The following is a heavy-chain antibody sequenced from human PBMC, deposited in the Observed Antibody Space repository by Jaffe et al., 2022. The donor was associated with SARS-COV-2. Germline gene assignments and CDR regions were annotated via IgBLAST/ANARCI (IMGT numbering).Heavy chain of an antibody. D-gene: IGHD6-6*01. CDR1: GFTFSSYW. CDR2: IKQDGSEK. Sequence: EVQLVESGGGLVQPGGSLRLSCAASGFTFSSYWMSWVRQAPGKGLEWVANIKQDGSEKYYVDSVKGRFTISRDNAKNSLYLQMNSLRAEDTAVYYCAAEYSSSSGLNYYYYYGMDVWGQGTTVTVSS. CDR3: AAEYSSSSGLNYYYYYGMDV. J-gene: IGHJ6*02. V-gene: IGHV3-7*03.